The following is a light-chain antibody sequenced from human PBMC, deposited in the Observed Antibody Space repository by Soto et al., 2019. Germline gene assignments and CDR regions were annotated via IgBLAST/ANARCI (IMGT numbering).Light chain of an antibody. V-gene: IGKV1-5*03. J-gene: IGKJ1*01. Sequence: DIKMTQSPSTLSGPLGDRVTTTCRASQTISSWLAWYQQKPGKAPKLLIYKASTLKSGVPSRFTGSGSGTEFTLTISSLQPDDFATYYCQHYNSYSEAFGQGTKVELK. CDR1: QTISSW. CDR3: QHYNSYSEA. CDR2: KAS.